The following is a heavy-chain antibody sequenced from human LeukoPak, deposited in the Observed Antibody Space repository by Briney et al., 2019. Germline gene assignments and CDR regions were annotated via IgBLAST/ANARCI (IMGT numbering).Heavy chain of an antibody. CDR1: GYTFTSYG. D-gene: IGHD3-22*01. Sequence: ASVKVSCKASGYTFTSYGISWVRQAPGQGLEWMGWISAYNGNTNYAQKLQGRVTMTTDTSTSTAYMELRSLRSDDTAVYYCAKESRNYDSSTYYPPLFDYWGQGTLVTVSS. J-gene: IGHJ4*02. V-gene: IGHV1-18*01. CDR2: ISAYNGNT. CDR3: AKESRNYDSSTYYPPLFDY.